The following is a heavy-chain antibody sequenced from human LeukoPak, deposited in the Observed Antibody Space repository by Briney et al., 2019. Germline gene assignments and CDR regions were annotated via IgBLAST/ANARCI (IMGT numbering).Heavy chain of an antibody. J-gene: IGHJ6*03. D-gene: IGHD6-13*01. V-gene: IGHV4-34*01. CDR3: ASSRGYSSSLWYYYIDV. Sequence: SETLSLTCAVSGGSFSGYYWSWVRQPPGKGLEWIGEINHSGTTNYNPSLKSRVTISIDKYKNQFSLKLSSLTAADTGVYYCASSRGYSSSLWYYYIDVWGKGTTVTVSS. CDR1: GGSFSGYY. CDR2: INHSGTT.